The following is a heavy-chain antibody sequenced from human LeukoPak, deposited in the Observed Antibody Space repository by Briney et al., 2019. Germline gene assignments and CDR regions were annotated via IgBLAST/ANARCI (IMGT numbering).Heavy chain of an antibody. V-gene: IGHV4-59*08. D-gene: IGHD3-9*01. Sequence: SETLSLTCTVSGGSIVIYYWSWIRQPPGKGLEWIAYTHYSGTTKYNPSLKRRVTISLDTSENQFSLKLSSVTAADTAIYYCARHAQNFDSSFDYWGQGTLVTVS. CDR2: THYSGTT. J-gene: IGHJ4*02. CDR1: GGSIVIYY. CDR3: ARHAQNFDSSFDY.